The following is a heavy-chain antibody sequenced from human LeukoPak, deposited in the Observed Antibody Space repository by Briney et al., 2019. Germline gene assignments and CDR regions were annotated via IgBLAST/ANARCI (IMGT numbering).Heavy chain of an antibody. J-gene: IGHJ4*02. D-gene: IGHD2-8*02. V-gene: IGHV3-30-3*01. CDR3: ARDRYDYTGNLDY. CDR1: GFTFSTYA. CDR2: ISYDGSLK. Sequence: GGSLRLSCAASGFTFSTYAMHWVRQAPGKGLEWVAVISYDGSLKYYADSVKGRFTISRDNSKNTLYLQMNSLRTEDTAVFYCARDRYDYTGNLDYWGQGTLVTVSS.